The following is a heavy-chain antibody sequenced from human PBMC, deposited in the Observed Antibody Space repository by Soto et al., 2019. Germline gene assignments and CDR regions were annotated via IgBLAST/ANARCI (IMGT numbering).Heavy chain of an antibody. CDR1: GYTFTSYG. J-gene: IGHJ4*02. Sequence: GALVKHSYKAAGYTFTSYGISWVRQAPGQVLEYMVWISAYNGDTNYXXKLQGRVXXTADTASITAXMELRXVISDDTSVYYCARDSHPPREWCQGTLVTVS. V-gene: IGHV1-18*01. CDR2: ISAYNGDT. CDR3: ARDSHPPRE.